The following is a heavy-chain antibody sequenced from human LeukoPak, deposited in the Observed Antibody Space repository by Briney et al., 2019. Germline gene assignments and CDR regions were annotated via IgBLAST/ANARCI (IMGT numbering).Heavy chain of an antibody. CDR1: GGSISSGGYF. D-gene: IGHD3-10*01. J-gene: IGHJ4*02. Sequence: PSETLSLTCTVSGGSISSGGYFWSWIRQHPGKGLEWIGYNYDGVNTYYNPSLKSRVTISVDTSKNQFSLRLTSVTAADTAVYYCARDTGSGNDFDYWGQGTLVTVSS. V-gene: IGHV4-31*03. CDR3: ARDTGSGNDFDY. CDR2: NYDGVNT.